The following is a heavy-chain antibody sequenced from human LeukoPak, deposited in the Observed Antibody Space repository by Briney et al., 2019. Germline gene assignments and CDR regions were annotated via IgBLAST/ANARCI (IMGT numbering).Heavy chain of an antibody. Sequence: GGSLRLSCAASGFTFSDYAMSWVRQAPGKGLDWVSVISGSGGSTYYADSVKGRFTISRDNSKNTLYLQMNSLRAEDTAVYYCAKSTTVIDYYYYGMDVWGQGTTVTVSS. D-gene: IGHD4-17*01. CDR2: ISGSGGST. V-gene: IGHV3-23*01. J-gene: IGHJ6*02. CDR1: GFTFSDYA. CDR3: AKSTTVIDYYYYGMDV.